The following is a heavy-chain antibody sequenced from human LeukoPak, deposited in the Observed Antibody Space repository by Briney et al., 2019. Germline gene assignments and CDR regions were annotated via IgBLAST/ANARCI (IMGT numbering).Heavy chain of an antibody. CDR1: GFTFSSYA. D-gene: IGHD6-6*01. Sequence: SGGSLRLSCAASGFTFSSYAMSWVRQAPGKGLEWVSAISGSGGSTYYADSVKGRFTISRDNSKNTLYLQMNSLRAEDTAVYYCAKVRRAIAARPGGLDYWGQGTLVTVSS. CDR3: AKVRRAIAARPGGLDY. J-gene: IGHJ4*02. V-gene: IGHV3-23*01. CDR2: ISGSGGST.